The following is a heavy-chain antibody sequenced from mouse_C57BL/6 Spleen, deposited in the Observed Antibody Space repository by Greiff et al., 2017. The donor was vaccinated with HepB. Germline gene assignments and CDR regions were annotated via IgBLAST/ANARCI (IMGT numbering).Heavy chain of an antibody. D-gene: IGHD3-1*01. V-gene: IGHV1-39*01. Sequence: VQLQQSGPELVKPGASVKISCKASGYSFTDYNMNWVKQSNGKSLEWIGVINPNYGTTSYNQKFKGKAKLTVDQYSSTAYMQLNSLTSEDSAVYYCGHSSGPAWFAYWGQGTLVTVSA. CDR2: INPNYGTT. J-gene: IGHJ3*01. CDR1: GYSFTDYN. CDR3: GHSSGPAWFAY.